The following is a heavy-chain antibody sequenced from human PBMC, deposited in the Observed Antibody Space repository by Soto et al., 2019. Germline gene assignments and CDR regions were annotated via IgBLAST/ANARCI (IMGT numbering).Heavy chain of an antibody. D-gene: IGHD6-13*01. CDR3: AKGYSSSWTLDY. CDR2: ISYDGSNK. V-gene: IGHV3-30*18. J-gene: IGHJ4*02. Sequence: GGSLRLSCAASGFTFSSYGMHWVRQAPGKGLEWVAVISYDGSNKYYADSVKGRFTISRDNSKNTLYLQMNGLRAEDTAVYYCAKGYSSSWTLDYWGQGTLVTVSS. CDR1: GFTFSSYG.